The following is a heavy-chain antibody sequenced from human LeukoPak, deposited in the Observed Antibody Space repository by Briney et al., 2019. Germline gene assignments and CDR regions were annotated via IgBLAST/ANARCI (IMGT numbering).Heavy chain of an antibody. Sequence: ASVKVSCKASGYTFTSYAMHWARQAPGQRLEWMGWINAGNGNTKYSQKFQGRVTITRDTSASTAYMELSSLRSEDTAVYYCARVGSDCSGGSCFDYWGQGTLVTVSS. D-gene: IGHD2-15*01. J-gene: IGHJ4*02. V-gene: IGHV1-3*01. CDR1: GYTFTSYA. CDR2: INAGNGNT. CDR3: ARVGSDCSGGSCFDY.